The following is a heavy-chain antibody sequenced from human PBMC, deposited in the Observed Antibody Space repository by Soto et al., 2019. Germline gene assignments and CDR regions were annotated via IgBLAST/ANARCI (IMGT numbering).Heavy chain of an antibody. J-gene: IGHJ6*02. D-gene: IGHD6-13*01. CDR1: GGSISSSNW. Sequence: SETLSLTCAVSGGSISSSNWWSWVRQPPGKGLEWIGEIYHSGSTNYNPSLKSRVTISVDKSKNQFSLKLSSVTAAETAVYYCAREGSRMGGYYYGMDVWGQGTTVTVSS. V-gene: IGHV4-4*02. CDR3: AREGSRMGGYYYGMDV. CDR2: IYHSGST.